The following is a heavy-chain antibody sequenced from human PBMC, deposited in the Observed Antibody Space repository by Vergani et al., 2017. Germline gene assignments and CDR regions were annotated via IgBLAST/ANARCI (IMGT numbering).Heavy chain of an antibody. CDR1: GYTFTNYT. D-gene: IGHD4-11*01. CDR2: INTNTGNP. J-gene: IGHJ4*02. CDR3: ARKVREMYSDYDSRFDY. V-gene: IGHV7-4-1*02. Sequence: QVQLVQSGSELKKPGASVKVSCKASGYTFTNYTMNWVRQAPGQGLEWMGWINTNTGNPTYAQGFTGRFLFSLDTSVSTAYLQINSLKAVDTAVYYCARKVREMYSDYDSRFDYWGQGTLVTVSS.